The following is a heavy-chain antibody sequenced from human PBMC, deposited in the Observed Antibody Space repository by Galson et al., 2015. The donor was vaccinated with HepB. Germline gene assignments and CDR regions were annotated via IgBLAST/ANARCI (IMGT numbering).Heavy chain of an antibody. V-gene: IGHV3-33*01. J-gene: IGHJ4*02. CDR3: VREGGENWSGYYPDY. CDR2: MWYDGTNK. D-gene: IGHD3-3*01. CDR1: GFTFSTYD. Sequence: SLRLSCAASGFTFSTYDMHWVRQAPGKGLEWVAIMWYDGTNKYYADSVKGRFTISRDNSKNTLYLQMNSLRAEDTAVYYCVREGGENWSGYYPDYWGQGTLVSVSS.